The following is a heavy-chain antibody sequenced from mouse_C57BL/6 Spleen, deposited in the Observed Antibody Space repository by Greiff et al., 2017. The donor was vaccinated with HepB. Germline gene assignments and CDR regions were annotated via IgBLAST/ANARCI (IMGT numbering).Heavy chain of an antibody. V-gene: IGHV5-17*01. J-gene: IGHJ3*01. CDR3: ARRANWDDWFAY. D-gene: IGHD4-1*01. Sequence: EVKLMESGGGLVKPGGSLKLSSAASGFTFSDYGMHWVRQAPEKGLEWVAYISSGSSTIYYADTVKGRFTISRDNAKNTLFLQMTSLRSEDTAMYYCARRANWDDWFAYWGQGTLVTVSA. CDR2: ISSGSSTI. CDR1: GFTFSDYG.